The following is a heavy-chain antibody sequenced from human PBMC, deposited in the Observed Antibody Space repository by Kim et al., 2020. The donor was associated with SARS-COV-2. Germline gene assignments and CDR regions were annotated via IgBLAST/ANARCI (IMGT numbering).Heavy chain of an antibody. D-gene: IGHD5-12*01. J-gene: IGHJ6*03. CDR1: GFTFSDYY. V-gene: IGHV3-11*01. CDR3: SRGKGDGYNWMECLYCYYYMDV. Sequence: GGSLRLSCAASGFTFSDYYMSWIRQAPGKGLEWVSYISSSGSTIYYADSVKGRFTISRDNAKNSLYLQMNSLRAEDTAVYYYSRGKGDGYNWMECLYCYYYMDVWGQGATVTVSS. CDR2: ISSSGSTI.